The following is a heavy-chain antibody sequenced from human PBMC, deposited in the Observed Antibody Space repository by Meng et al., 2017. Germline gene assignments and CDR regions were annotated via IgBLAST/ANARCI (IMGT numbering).Heavy chain of an antibody. Sequence: GSLRLSCTVSGGSISSSSYYWGWIRQPPGKGREWIGCINYSGSTYYNPSLKSRVTISADTSKNQFSLKLSTVTAADAAVYYCAGRERGGYYLVGFDYWGQGTLVTVSS. D-gene: IGHD1-26*01. CDR2: INYSGST. CDR1: GGSISSSSYY. J-gene: IGHJ4*02. V-gene: IGHV4-39*07. CDR3: AGRERGGYYLVGFDY.